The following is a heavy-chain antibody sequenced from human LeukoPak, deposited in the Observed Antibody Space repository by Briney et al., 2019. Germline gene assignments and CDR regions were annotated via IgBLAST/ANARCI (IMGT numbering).Heavy chain of an antibody. J-gene: IGHJ3*02. CDR3: ARAEWELLRDAFDI. CDR2: TNPNSGGT. V-gene: IGHV1-2*02. CDR1: GYTFTGYY. Sequence: GASVKVSCKASGYTFTGYYMHWVRQAPGQGLEWMGWTNPNSGGTNYAQKFQGRVTMTRDTSISTAYMELSRLRSDDTAVYYCARAEWELLRDAFDIWGQGTMVTVSS. D-gene: IGHD1-26*01.